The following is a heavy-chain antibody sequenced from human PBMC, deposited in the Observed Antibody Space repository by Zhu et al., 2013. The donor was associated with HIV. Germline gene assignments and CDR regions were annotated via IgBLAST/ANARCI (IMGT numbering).Heavy chain of an antibody. D-gene: IGHD6-13*01. V-gene: IGHV1-69*12. CDR3: ASPDPSIAAAGTFVYFQH. Sequence: QVQLVQSGAEVKKPGSSVKVSCKASGGTFSSYAISWVRQAPGQGLEWMGGIIPIFGTANYAQKFQGRVTITADESTSTAYMELSSLRSEDTAVYYCASPDPSIAAAGTFVYFQHWGQGTLVTVSS. J-gene: IGHJ1*01. CDR1: GGTFSSYA. CDR2: IIPIFGTA.